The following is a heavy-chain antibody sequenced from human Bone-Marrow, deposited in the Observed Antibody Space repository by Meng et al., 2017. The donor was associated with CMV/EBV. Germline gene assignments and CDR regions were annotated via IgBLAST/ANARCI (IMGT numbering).Heavy chain of an antibody. CDR2: ISAYNGNT. J-gene: IGHJ4*02. CDR3: GRVDGNYYFDY. V-gene: IGHV1-18*04. Sequence: ASVKVSCKASGYTFTGYYMHWVRQAPGQGLEWMGWISAYNGNTNYAQKLQGRVTMTTDTATSTAYMELRSLRSDDTAVYYCGRVDGNYYFDYWGQGTLVTVSS. D-gene: IGHD1-14*01. CDR1: GYTFTGYY.